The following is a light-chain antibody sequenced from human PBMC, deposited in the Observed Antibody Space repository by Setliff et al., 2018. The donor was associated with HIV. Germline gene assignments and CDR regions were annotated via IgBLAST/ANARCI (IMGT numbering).Light chain of an antibody. CDR1: SSTIGAVYD. CDR2: ANS. J-gene: IGLJ1*01. Sequence: QSVLTQPPSVSGAPGQSVTISCTGSSSTIGAVYDVHWYQQFPGTAPKVLIYANSNRPSGVPDRFSGSKSGTSASLAITGLQAEEEADYFCQSFDSSLNGYVFGTGTKVTVL. V-gene: IGLV1-40*01. CDR3: QSFDSSLNGYV.